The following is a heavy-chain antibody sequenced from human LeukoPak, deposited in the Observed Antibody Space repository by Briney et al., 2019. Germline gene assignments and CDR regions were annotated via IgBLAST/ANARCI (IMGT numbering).Heavy chain of an antibody. D-gene: IGHD6-6*01. CDR3: ARLDEYSSSSRYYGMDV. Sequence: SVKVSCKASGGTFSSYGISWVRQAPGQGLEWMGGIIPIFGTANYAQKFQGRVTITADESTSTAYMELSSLRSEDTAVHYCARLDEYSSSSRYYGMDVWGQGTTVTVSS. CDR1: GGTFSSYG. V-gene: IGHV1-69*13. CDR2: IIPIFGTA. J-gene: IGHJ6*02.